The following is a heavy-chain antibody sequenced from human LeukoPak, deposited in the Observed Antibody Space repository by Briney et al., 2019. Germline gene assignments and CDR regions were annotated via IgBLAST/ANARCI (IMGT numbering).Heavy chain of an antibody. CDR2: INPNSGGT. V-gene: IGHV1-2*02. D-gene: IGHD1-26*01. CDR3: ARIPLEWELPSHRAFDI. J-gene: IGHJ3*02. CDR1: GYTFTSYG. Sequence: GASVKVSCKASGYTFTSYGISWVRQAPGQGLEWMGWINPNSGGTNYAQKFQGRVTMTRDTSISTAYMELSRLRSDDTAVYYCARIPLEWELPSHRAFDIWGQGTMVTVSS.